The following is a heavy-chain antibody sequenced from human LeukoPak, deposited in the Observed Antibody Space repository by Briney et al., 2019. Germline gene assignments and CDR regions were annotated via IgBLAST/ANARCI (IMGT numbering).Heavy chain of an antibody. J-gene: IGHJ5*02. V-gene: IGHV4-59*01. Sequence: SETLSLTCTVSGGSISSYYGSWIRQPPGKGLEWIGYIYYSGSTNYNPSLKSRVTISVDTSKNQFSLKLSSVTAADTVVYYCARVPGCSGGSCYIEGDWFDPWGQGTLVTVSS. CDR3: ARVPGCSGGSCYIEGDWFDP. CDR1: GGSISSYY. D-gene: IGHD2-15*01. CDR2: IYYSGST.